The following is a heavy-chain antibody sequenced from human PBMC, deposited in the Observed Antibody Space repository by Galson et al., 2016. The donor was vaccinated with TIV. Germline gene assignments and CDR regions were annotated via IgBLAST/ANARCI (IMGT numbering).Heavy chain of an antibody. CDR1: GYSFTTHW. Sequence: QSGAEVKQSGESLKISCKASGYSFTTHWIGWVRQMPGKGLEWMGIIYPGDSDTRYSPSFQGQVTIPADKSIRTAYLQWSALRASDTALYYCARSPADPQYSYYYIDVWGKGTTVTVSS. CDR2: IYPGDSDT. J-gene: IGHJ6*03. CDR3: ARSPADPQYSYYYIDV. V-gene: IGHV5-51*03.